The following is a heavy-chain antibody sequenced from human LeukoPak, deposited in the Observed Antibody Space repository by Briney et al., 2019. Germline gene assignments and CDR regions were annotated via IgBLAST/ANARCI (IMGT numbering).Heavy chain of an antibody. J-gene: IGHJ4*02. Sequence: GGSLRLSCAASGFTFNNAWMSWVRQAPGKGLEWIGRIKTKADGWTTDYAAPVNGRFTISRDDSKSTVYLEMNSLTTEDTAVYWCTTITMVSHFDHWGQGTLVTVSS. CDR2: IKTKADGWTT. V-gene: IGHV3-15*01. CDR3: TTITMVSHFDH. D-gene: IGHD3-10*01. CDR1: GFTFNNAW.